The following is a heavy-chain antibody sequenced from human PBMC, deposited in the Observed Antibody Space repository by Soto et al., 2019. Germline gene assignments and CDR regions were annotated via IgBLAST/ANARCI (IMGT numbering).Heavy chain of an antibody. D-gene: IGHD3-10*01. V-gene: IGHV4-59*01. CDR3: GRDPPGDRAHSFEI. CDR1: GSSISSYY. J-gene: IGHJ3*02. CDR2: TYYSGST. Sequence: SETLSLTCTVSGSSISSYYWSWIRKPPGKRLSWIGYTYYSGSTNYNLSLKSRVTISVDTLKNQFSLYFCSVTAAPTAVYYRGRDPPGDRAHSFEIWRKGTMVT.